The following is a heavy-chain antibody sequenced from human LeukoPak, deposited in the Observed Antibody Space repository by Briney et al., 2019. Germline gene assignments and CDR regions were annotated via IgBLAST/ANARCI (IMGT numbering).Heavy chain of an antibody. CDR2: IYSGGST. D-gene: IGHD5-24*01. CDR1: GFTVSSNY. CDR3: ARDLIDGYNGGGVDY. V-gene: IGHV3-53*01. Sequence: PGGSLRLSCAASGFTVSSNYMSWVRQAPGKGLEWVSVIYSGGSTYYAHSVKGRFTISRDNSKNTLYLQMNSLRAADPAVYYCARDLIDGYNGGGVDYWGQGTLVTVSS. J-gene: IGHJ4*02.